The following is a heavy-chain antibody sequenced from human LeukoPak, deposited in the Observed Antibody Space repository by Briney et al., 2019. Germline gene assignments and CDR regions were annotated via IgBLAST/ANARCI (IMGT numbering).Heavy chain of an antibody. CDR2: INSDGSST. CDR1: GFTFSSYW. D-gene: IGHD3-9*01. CDR3: ARSGGVLRYFDWLFPPGY. Sequence: TGGSLRLSCAASGFTFSSYWMHWVRQAPGKGLVWVPRINSDGSSTSYADSVKGRFTISRDNAKNTLYLQMNSLRAEDTAVYYCARSGGVLRYFDWLFPPGYWGQGTLVTVSS. J-gene: IGHJ4*02. V-gene: IGHV3-74*01.